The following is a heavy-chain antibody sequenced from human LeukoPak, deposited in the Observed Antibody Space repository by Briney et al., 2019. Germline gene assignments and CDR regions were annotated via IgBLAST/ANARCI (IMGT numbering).Heavy chain of an antibody. CDR2: IYYSGST. CDR1: GGSISSSSYY. D-gene: IGHD6-13*01. J-gene: IGHJ4*02. Sequence: SETLSLTCTVSGGSISSSSYYWGWIRQPPGKGLEWIGSIYYSGSTYYNPSLKSRVTISVDTSKNQFSLKLSSVTAADTAVYYCARGHRYSSSWPDYWGQGTLVTVSS. V-gene: IGHV4-39*07. CDR3: ARGHRYSSSWPDY.